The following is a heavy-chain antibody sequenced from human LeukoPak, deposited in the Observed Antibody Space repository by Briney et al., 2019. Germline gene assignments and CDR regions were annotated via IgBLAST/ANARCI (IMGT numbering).Heavy chain of an antibody. V-gene: IGHV3-9*01. D-gene: IGHD4-17*01. CDR2: ISWNSGSI. CDR1: GFTFDDYA. CDR3: VKSGDYDFDY. J-gene: IGHJ4*02. Sequence: GRSLRLSCAASGFTFDDYAMHWVRQAPGKGLEWVSGISWNSGSIGYADSVKGRFTISRDNAKNSLYLQMNSLRAEDTAVYYCVKSGDYDFDYWGQGTLVTVSS.